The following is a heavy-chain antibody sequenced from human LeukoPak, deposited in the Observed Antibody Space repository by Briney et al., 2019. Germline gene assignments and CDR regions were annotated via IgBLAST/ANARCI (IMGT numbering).Heavy chain of an antibody. J-gene: IGHJ4*02. V-gene: IGHV3-7*03. Sequence: GGSLRLSCAASGFTFSSYWMSWVRQAPGKGPEWVANIKQGGNEKYYVDSVEGRFTISRDNAKNSLYLQMNSLRAEDTAVYYCARDGTYYDILTAFDYWGQGTLVTVSS. CDR1: GFTFSSYW. CDR3: ARDGTYYDILTAFDY. CDR2: IKQGGNEK. D-gene: IGHD3-9*01.